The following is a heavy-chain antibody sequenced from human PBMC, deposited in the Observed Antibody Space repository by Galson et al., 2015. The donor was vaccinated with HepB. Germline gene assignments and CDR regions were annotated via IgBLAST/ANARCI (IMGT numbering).Heavy chain of an antibody. CDR1: GFNFHDYA. Sequence: SLRLSCATSGFNFHDYAIHWVRQGPGKGLEWVSGISWNSGNIGYADSVKGRFTISRDNAKKSLYLQMNSLRPEDTALYYCAKDRRSQVAYSFHIWGQGTMVTVSS. CDR3: AKDRRSQVAYSFHI. CDR2: ISWNSGNI. V-gene: IGHV3-9*01. J-gene: IGHJ3*02. D-gene: IGHD3-16*01.